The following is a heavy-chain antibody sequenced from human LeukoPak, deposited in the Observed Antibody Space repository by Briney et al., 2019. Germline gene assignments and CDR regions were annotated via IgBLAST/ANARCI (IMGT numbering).Heavy chain of an antibody. CDR1: GSTFSSYW. CDR2: IKQDGSEK. J-gene: IGHJ3*02. V-gene: IGHV3-7*01. Sequence: TGGSLRLSCAASGSTFSSYWMSWVRQAPGKGLEWVANIKQDGSEKYYVDSVKGRFTISRDNAKNSLYLQMNSLRAEDTAVYYCARDPSGSYAFDIWGQGTMVTVSS. CDR3: ARDPSGSYAFDI. D-gene: IGHD1-26*01.